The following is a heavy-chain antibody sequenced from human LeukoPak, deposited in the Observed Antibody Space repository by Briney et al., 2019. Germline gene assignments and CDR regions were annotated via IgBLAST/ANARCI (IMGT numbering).Heavy chain of an antibody. CDR1: GFTFSNYI. Sequence: GGSLRLSCAASGFTFSNYIMNWVRQTPGKGLEWVSSISSSSTYIYYTDSVKGRFTISRDNAKNSLYLQMNSLRAEDTAVYFCARVSEDLVVVPAAPDYYYYGMDVWGQGTTVTVSS. J-gene: IGHJ6*02. CDR3: ARVSEDLVVVPAAPDYYYYGMDV. V-gene: IGHV3-21*01. CDR2: ISSSSTYI. D-gene: IGHD2-2*01.